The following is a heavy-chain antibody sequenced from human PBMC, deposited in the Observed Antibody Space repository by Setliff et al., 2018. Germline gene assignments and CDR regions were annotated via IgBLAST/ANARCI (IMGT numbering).Heavy chain of an antibody. CDR3: AHKYGDYVRYFQH. Sequence: SETLSLTCTVSGGSVSSGSYSWSWIRQSPGKELEWIGSVGKGGSTNYNPSLKSRVTLSIDTSKNQFSLTLTNMDPVDTATYYCAHKYGDYVRYFQHWGQGTLVTVSS. V-gene: IGHV4-61*01. CDR1: GGSVSSGSYS. D-gene: IGHD4-17*01. J-gene: IGHJ1*01. CDR2: VGKGGST.